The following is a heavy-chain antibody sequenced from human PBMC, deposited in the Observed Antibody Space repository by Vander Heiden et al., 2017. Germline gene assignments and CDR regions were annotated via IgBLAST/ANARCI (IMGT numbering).Heavy chain of an antibody. CDR1: GGSISSSSYY. D-gene: IGHD3-22*01. V-gene: IGHV4-39*01. CDR3: ARHMGVTMIVDATPQQEFDY. J-gene: IGHJ4*02. Sequence: QLQLQESGPGLVKPSETLSLTCTVSGGSISSSSYYWGWIRQPPGNGLEWIGSSYYSGSTYYNPSLKSRVTISVDTSKNQFSLKLSSVTAADTAVYYCARHMGVTMIVDATPQQEFDYWGQGTLVTVSS. CDR2: SYYSGST.